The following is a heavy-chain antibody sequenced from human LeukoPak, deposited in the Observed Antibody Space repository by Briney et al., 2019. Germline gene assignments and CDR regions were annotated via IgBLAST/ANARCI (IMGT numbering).Heavy chain of an antibody. CDR2: ISGSGGST. V-gene: IGHV3-23*01. J-gene: IGHJ6*02. D-gene: IGHD3-22*01. Sequence: GGSLRLSCAASGFTFASYAMTWVRQAPGKGLERFSAISGSGGSTYYADSVKGRFTISRDNYKNTLYLQMNSLRAGDTAVYYCARDSGIYDSSGYYGLSYYGMDVWGQGTTVTVSS. CDR1: GFTFASYA. CDR3: ARDSGIYDSSGYYGLSYYGMDV.